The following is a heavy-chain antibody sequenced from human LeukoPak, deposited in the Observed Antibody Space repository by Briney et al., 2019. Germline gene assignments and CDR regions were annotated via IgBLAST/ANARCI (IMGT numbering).Heavy chain of an antibody. J-gene: IGHJ3*02. D-gene: IGHD4-17*01. V-gene: IGHV4-59*01. Sequence: SGTLSLTFTFAGGSLSSYYWSWIRQPPAQGLEWMGYIYYSGSTNYNPSLNIRVTIPLHTSKDQFSRNPSSVSAADTAVYYCARDRHEYGDYVDAFDIWGQGTMVTVSS. CDR2: IYYSGST. CDR3: ARDRHEYGDYVDAFDI. CDR1: GGSLSSYY.